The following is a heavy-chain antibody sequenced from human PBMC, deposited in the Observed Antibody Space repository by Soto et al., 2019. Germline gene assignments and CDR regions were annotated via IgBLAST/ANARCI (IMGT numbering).Heavy chain of an antibody. CDR1: GYTFTSYG. D-gene: IGHD2-15*01. Sequence: VASVKVSCKASGYTFTSYGISWVRQAPGQGLEWMGWISAYNGNTNYAQKLQGRVTMTTDTSTSTAYMELRSLRSDDTAVYYCARGKDMDYYYYGMDVWGQGTTVTVSS. J-gene: IGHJ6*02. V-gene: IGHV1-18*01. CDR3: ARGKDMDYYYYGMDV. CDR2: ISAYNGNT.